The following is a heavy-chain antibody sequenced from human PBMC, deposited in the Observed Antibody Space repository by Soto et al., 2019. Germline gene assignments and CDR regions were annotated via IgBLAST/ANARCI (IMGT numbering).Heavy chain of an antibody. V-gene: IGHV1-58*02. CDR2: IVVGSGNT. CDR3: AATYGGNSTYYCYGMDF. CDR1: GFTFTSYA. Sequence: ASVKVSCKASGFTFTSYAMQWVRQARGQRLEWIGWIVVGSGNTNYAQKFQERFTITRVISTSTAYMELSSLRSEDTAVYSCAATYGGNSTYYCYGMDFWGQGTTVTVSS. J-gene: IGHJ6*02. D-gene: IGHD4-17*01.